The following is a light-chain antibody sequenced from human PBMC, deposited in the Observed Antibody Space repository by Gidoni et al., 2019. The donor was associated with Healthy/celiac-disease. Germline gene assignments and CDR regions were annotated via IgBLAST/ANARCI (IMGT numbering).Light chain of an antibody. V-gene: IGKV1-39*01. J-gene: IGKJ1*01. Sequence: DIQMTQSPSSLSASVGDSVTITCRASQSISSYLNWYQQKQGKAPKLLIYAASSLQSGVPSRFSGSGSGTDFTLTISSLQPVDFATYYCQQSYSTPWTFGQGTKVEIK. CDR2: AAS. CDR3: QQSYSTPWT. CDR1: QSISSY.